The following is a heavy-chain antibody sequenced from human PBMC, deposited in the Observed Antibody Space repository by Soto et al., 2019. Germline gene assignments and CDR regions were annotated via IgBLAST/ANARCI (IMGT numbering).Heavy chain of an antibody. CDR3: ARGCIGWFDT. J-gene: IGHJ5*02. CDR1: GGSFSGYY. Sequence: SETLSLTCAVYGGSFSGYYWSWIRQPPGKGLEWIGEINHSGSTNYNPSLKSRVTISVDTSKNQFSLKLSSVTAADTAVYYCARGCIGWFDTWGQGTLVTVSS. V-gene: IGHV4-34*01. CDR2: INHSGST. D-gene: IGHD2-21*01.